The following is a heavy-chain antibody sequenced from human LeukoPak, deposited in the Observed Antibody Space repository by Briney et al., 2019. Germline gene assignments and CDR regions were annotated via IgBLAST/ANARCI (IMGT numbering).Heavy chain of an antibody. CDR1: GGSFSGYY. CDR3: ARGPTDYDILTGYYRRPFDY. J-gene: IGHJ4*02. CDR2: INHSGST. Sequence: SETLSLTCAVYGGSFSGYYWSWIRQPPGKGLEWIGEINHSGSTNYNPSLKSRVTISVDTSKSQFSLKLSSVTAADTAVYYCARGPTDYDILTGYYRRPFDYWGQGTLVTVSS. V-gene: IGHV4-34*01. D-gene: IGHD3-9*01.